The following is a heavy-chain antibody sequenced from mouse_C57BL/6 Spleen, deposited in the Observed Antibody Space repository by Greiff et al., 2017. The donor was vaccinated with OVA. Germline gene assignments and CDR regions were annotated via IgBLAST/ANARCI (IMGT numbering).Heavy chain of an antibody. J-gene: IGHJ4*01. CDR2: ISNGGGST. D-gene: IGHD6-1*01. CDR3: ARHSPYYAMDY. Sequence: ESGGGLVQPGGSLKLSCAASGFTFSDYYMYWVRQTPEKRLEWVAYISNGGGSTYYPDTVKGRFTISRDNAKNTLYLQMSRLKSEDTAMYYCARHSPYYAMDYWGQGTSVTVSS. V-gene: IGHV5-12*01. CDR1: GFTFSDYY.